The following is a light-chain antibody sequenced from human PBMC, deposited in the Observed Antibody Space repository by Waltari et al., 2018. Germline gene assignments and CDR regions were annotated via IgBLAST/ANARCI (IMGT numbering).Light chain of an antibody. V-gene: IGLV8-61*01. CDR2: STN. CDR1: SGSVSTNFY. J-gene: IGLJ3*02. Sequence: TQEPSFSVSPGGTVTLTCGLISGSVSTNFYPTWYQQTPGQAPRTLIYSTNTRSSGVPDRFSGSILGNKAALTITGAQADDESDYYCVLYMGSGISVFGGGTKLTVL. CDR3: VLYMGSGISV.